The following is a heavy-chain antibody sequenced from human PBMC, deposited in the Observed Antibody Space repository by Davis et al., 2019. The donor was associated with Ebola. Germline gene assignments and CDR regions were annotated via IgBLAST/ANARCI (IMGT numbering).Heavy chain of an antibody. V-gene: IGHV3-7*03. D-gene: IGHD2-8*01. Sequence: GGSLRLSCAASGFTFISYWMNWVRQAPGKGLEWVANIKQDGSEKYYVDSVKGRFTISRDNAKNSLYLQMNSLRAEDTAVYYCARGFLGYCTHWGQGTLVTVSS. CDR2: IKQDGSEK. J-gene: IGHJ4*02. CDR3: ARGFLGYCTH. CDR1: GFTFISYW.